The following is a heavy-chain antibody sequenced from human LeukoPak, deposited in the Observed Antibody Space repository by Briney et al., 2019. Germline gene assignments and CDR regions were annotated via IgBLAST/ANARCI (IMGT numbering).Heavy chain of an antibody. Sequence: SETLSLTWTVSGFSISSFYWSWLRQSAGKALEWIGRVDTSGSTQYNPSLGSRVSMSLDTSKNQFSLKLSSVTVADTAVYYCARGLGGASYYMDVWGKGTTVTVSS. CDR1: GFSISSFY. J-gene: IGHJ6*03. CDR2: VDTSGST. V-gene: IGHV4-4*07. D-gene: IGHD3-16*01. CDR3: ARGLGGASYYMDV.